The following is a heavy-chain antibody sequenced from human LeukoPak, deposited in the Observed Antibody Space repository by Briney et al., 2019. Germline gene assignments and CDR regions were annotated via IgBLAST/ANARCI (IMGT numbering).Heavy chain of an antibody. CDR1: GFTFDNYA. CDR3: ARDRDYYGMDV. J-gene: IGHJ6*02. CDR2: ISWNSRSI. V-gene: IGHV3-9*01. Sequence: GRSLRLSCAASGFTFDNYAMHWIRQAPGKGLEWVSGISWNSRSIGYADSVRGRFAMSRDNAKNSLYLQMNSLRAEDTALYYCARDRDYYGMDVWGQGTTVTVSS.